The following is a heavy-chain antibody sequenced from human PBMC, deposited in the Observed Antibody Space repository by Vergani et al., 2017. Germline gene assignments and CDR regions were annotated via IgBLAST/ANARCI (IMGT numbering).Heavy chain of an antibody. J-gene: IGHJ6*02. CDR3: ARSAADYYYGMDV. Sequence: EVQLVESGGGLVQPGGSLRLSCAASGFTFSSYSMNWVRQAPGKGLEWVSYSSSSSSTIYYADSVKGRFTISRDNAKNSLYLQMNSLRAEDTAVYYCARSAADYYYGMDVWGQGTTVTVSS. CDR1: GFTFSSYS. D-gene: IGHD6-25*01. V-gene: IGHV3-48*01. CDR2: SSSSSSTI.